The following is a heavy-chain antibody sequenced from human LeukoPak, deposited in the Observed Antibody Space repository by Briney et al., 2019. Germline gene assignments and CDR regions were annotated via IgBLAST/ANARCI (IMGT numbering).Heavy chain of an antibody. CDR2: FSAGGTLI. Sequence: KPGGSLRLSCAASGFTFSDYYMSWIRQAPGKGLEWVSYFSAGGTLIYYADSVKGRFTISRDNANNALYLQMNNLRAEDTAVYYCARGLKDDYPEDVLDLWGQGTMVTVSS. D-gene: IGHD5-24*01. V-gene: IGHV3-11*04. CDR3: ARGLKDDYPEDVLDL. J-gene: IGHJ3*01. CDR1: GFTFSDYY.